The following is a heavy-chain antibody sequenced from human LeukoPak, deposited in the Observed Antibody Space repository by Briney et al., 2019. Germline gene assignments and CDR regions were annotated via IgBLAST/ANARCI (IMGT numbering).Heavy chain of an antibody. D-gene: IGHD2-2*01. J-gene: IGHJ3*02. CDR1: GFTFSSYA. Sequence: GGSLRLSCAASGFTFSSYAMSWVRQAPGRGLEWVSAISGSGGSTYYADSVKGRFTISRDNSKNTLYLQMNSLRAEDTAVYYCAKSSSQLLNAFDIWGQGTMVTVSS. CDR3: AKSSSQLLNAFDI. V-gene: IGHV3-23*01. CDR2: ISGSGGST.